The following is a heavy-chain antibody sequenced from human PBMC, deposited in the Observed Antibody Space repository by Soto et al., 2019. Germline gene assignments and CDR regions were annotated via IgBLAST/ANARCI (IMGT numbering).Heavy chain of an antibody. CDR1: GFTFSSYA. CDR2: ISGSGGST. CDR3: AKDRGDFWSGYSQSPRWFDP. Sequence: GGSLRLSCAASGFTFSSYAMSWVRQAPGKGLEWVSAISGSGGSTYYADSVKGRFTISRDNSKNTLYLQMNSLRAEDTAVYYCAKDRGDFWSGYSQSPRWFDPWGQGTLVTVSS. V-gene: IGHV3-23*01. D-gene: IGHD3-3*01. J-gene: IGHJ5*02.